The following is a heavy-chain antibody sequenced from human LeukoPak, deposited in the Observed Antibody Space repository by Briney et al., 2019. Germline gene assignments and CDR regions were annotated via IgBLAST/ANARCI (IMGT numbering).Heavy chain of an antibody. J-gene: IGHJ4*02. CDR1: GFTFSSYG. Sequence: GRSLRLSCAASGFTFSSYGMHWVRQAPGKGLEWVASIKRDGSEEYYVDSVKGRFTISRDNAKNSVYLQMNSLRAEDTAVYYCASTWNYLYFDYWGQGTLVTVSS. D-gene: IGHD1-7*01. CDR3: ASTWNYLYFDY. V-gene: IGHV3-7*01. CDR2: IKRDGSEE.